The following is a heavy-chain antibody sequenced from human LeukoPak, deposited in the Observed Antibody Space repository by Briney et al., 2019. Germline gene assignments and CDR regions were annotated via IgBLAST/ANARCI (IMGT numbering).Heavy chain of an antibody. J-gene: IGHJ3*02. Sequence: PGGSLRLSCVASGFSFSGYSMNWVRQAPGKGLEWVGRIKSKTDGGTTDYAAPVKGRFTISRDDSKNTLYLQMNSLKTEDTAVYYCTTDFLPPYGDYGDRDAFDIWGQGTMVTVSS. CDR2: IKSKTDGGTT. CDR3: TTDFLPPYGDYGDRDAFDI. CDR1: GFSFSGYS. V-gene: IGHV3-15*01. D-gene: IGHD4-17*01.